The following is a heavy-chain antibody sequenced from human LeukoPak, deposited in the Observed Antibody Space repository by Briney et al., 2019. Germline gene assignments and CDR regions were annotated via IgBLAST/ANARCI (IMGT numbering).Heavy chain of an antibody. J-gene: IGHJ4*02. D-gene: IGHD3-3*02. V-gene: IGHV3-23*01. CDR2: IIPSGHTT. CDR1: GFTFSSHG. CDR3: AKDDRWMQFCC. Sequence: GGSLRPSCAASGFTFSSHGMNWVRQAPGKGLEWVSGIIPSGHTTYYADSVRGRFTISGDNSRNTLYLQMNSLRAEDTAVYYCAKDDRWMQFCCWGQGTLVTVSA.